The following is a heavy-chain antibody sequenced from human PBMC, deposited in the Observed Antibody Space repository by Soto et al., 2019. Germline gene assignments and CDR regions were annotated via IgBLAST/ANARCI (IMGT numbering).Heavy chain of an antibody. CDR2: ISYNGKNK. Sequence: GGSLRLSCAASGFTFSNYGMHWVRQAPGEGLEWMTIISYNGKNKYYGDSVKGRFTISRDNSKNTLYLQMNSLRAEDTAVYYCAKGPLNYYDRSAYYPKLSAFDIWGQGTMVTVSS. CDR3: AKGPLNYYDRSAYYPKLSAFDI. V-gene: IGHV3-30*18. CDR1: GFTFSNYG. D-gene: IGHD3-22*01. J-gene: IGHJ3*02.